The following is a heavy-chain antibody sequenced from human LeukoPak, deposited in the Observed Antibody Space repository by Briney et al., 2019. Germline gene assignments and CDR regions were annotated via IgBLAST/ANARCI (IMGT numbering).Heavy chain of an antibody. CDR1: GGSITSYY. D-gene: IGHD3-22*01. J-gene: IGHJ6*04. CDR2: IHTTGST. V-gene: IGHV4-4*07. Sequence: SETLSLTCTVSGGSITSYYWSWIRQPAGKGLEWIGRIHTTGSTNYNPSLKSRVTMSVDTSKNQFSLKLSSVTAADTAVYYCARDRYYYDSSGYIRMDVWGKGTTVTISS. CDR3: ARDRYYYDSSGYIRMDV.